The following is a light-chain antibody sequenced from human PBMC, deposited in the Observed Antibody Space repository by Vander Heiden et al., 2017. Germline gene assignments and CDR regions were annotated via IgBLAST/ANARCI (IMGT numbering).Light chain of an antibody. V-gene: IGKV3-15*01. J-gene: IGKJ1*01. CDR1: QSVSSN. Sequence: ETLLTQSPVTLSVSTREKATHSCGASQSVSSNLAWYQQKPGQAPRLLIYGASTRATGIPARFSGSGSGTEFTLTISSLQSEDFAVYYCQQYNNSPRTFGQGTKVEIK. CDR3: QQYNNSPRT. CDR2: GAS.